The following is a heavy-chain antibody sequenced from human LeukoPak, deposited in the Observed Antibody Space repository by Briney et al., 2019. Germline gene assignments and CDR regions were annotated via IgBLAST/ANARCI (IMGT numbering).Heavy chain of an antibody. V-gene: IGHV3-9*01. D-gene: IGHD6-6*01. J-gene: IGHJ6*03. CDR1: GFTFSSYA. CDR2: ISWNSGSI. Sequence: HPGGSLRLSCAASGFTFSSYAMSWVRQAPGKGLEWVSGISWNSGSIGYADSVKGRFTISRDNAKNSLYLQMNSLRAEDTALYYCAKIPMAARRGGVGDMDVWGKGTTVTVSS. CDR3: AKIPMAARRGGVGDMDV.